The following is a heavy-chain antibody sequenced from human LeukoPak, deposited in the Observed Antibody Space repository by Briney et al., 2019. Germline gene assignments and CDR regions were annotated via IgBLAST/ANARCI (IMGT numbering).Heavy chain of an antibody. D-gene: IGHD3-22*01. Sequence: ASVKVSCKASGYTFTSYGISWVRQAPGQGLEWMGWISAYNGNTNYAQKFQGRVTMTEDTSTDTAYMELSSLRSEDTAVYYCATSSIGYYDSRYFQHWGQGTLVTVSS. CDR2: ISAYNGNT. CDR1: GYTFTSYG. J-gene: IGHJ1*01. V-gene: IGHV1-18*04. CDR3: ATSSIGYYDSRYFQH.